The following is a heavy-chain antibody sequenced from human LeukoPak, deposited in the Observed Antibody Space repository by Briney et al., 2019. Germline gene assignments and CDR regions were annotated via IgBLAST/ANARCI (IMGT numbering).Heavy chain of an antibody. Sequence: GGSLRLSCAASGFIFTNYGMHWVRQAPGKGLEWVAIISFDGRIEYYVDSVKGRFTISRDKSKNTLYLQMNSLRPEDTAVYYCVKERASMGADAFDIWGQGTMVTVSS. CDR2: ISFDGRIE. CDR3: VKERASMGADAFDI. V-gene: IGHV3-30*18. D-gene: IGHD1-26*01. J-gene: IGHJ3*02. CDR1: GFIFTNYG.